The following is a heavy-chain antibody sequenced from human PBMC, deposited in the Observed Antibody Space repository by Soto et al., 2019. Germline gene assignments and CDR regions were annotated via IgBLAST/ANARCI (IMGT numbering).Heavy chain of an antibody. CDR3: ARGRPGIAAAGLNFDY. CDR1: GGSFSGYY. D-gene: IGHD6-13*01. Sequence: SETLSLTCAVYGGSFSGYYWSWIRQPPGKGLEWIGEINHSGSTNYNPSLKSRVTISVDTSKNQFSLKLSSVTAADTAVYYCARGRPGIAAAGLNFDYWGQGTLVTVSS. V-gene: IGHV4-34*01. CDR2: INHSGST. J-gene: IGHJ4*02.